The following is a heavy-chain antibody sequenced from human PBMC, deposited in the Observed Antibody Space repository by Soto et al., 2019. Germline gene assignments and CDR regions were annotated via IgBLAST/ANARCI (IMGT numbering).Heavy chain of an antibody. CDR1: GVSISNYC. V-gene: IGHV4-59*01. Sequence: SATLSLTCTVSGVSISNYCWRWIRQPAGRGLEWLGYILYTGNTNYNPSLKSRVTISVDTSKNHVSLELAAVTTADTAVYFCARATYGSGNDYAPHYYYPMDVGGQGTTVT. D-gene: IGHD3-10*01. CDR3: ARATYGSGNDYAPHYYYPMDV. J-gene: IGHJ6*02. CDR2: ILYTGNT.